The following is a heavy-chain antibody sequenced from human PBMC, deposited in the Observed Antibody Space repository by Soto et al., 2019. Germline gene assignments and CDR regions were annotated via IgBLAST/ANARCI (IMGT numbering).Heavy chain of an antibody. CDR2: ISYDGSNK. D-gene: IGHD3-10*01. Sequence: PGGSLRLSCAASGFTFSSYGMHWVRQAPGKGLEWVAVISYDGSNKYYADSVKGRFTISRDNSKNTLYLQMNSLRAEDTAVYYCAKEAWGYGSGSYSYYFDYWGQGTLVTVSS. CDR3: AKEAWGYGSGSYSYYFDY. J-gene: IGHJ4*02. CDR1: GFTFSSYG. V-gene: IGHV3-30*18.